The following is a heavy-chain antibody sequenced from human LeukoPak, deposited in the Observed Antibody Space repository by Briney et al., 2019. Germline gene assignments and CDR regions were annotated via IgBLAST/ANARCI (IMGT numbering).Heavy chain of an antibody. CDR2: ISRSGDGT. J-gene: IGHJ4*02. CDR1: RFTFNTYA. D-gene: IGHD2-2*01. CDR3: VRASDGCSTSSCSFDY. Sequence: GGSLRLSCTVSRFTFNTYAMTWVRQAPGKGLEWVSSISRSGDGTYYADSVKGRFTISRDNSKNTLYLQMNSLRAEDTAVYYCVRASDGCSTSSCSFDYWSQGTLVTVSS. V-gene: IGHV3-23*01.